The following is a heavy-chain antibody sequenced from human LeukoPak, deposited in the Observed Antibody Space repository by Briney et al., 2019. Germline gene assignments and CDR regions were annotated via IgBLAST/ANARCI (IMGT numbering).Heavy chain of an antibody. Sequence: SVTVSCKSSGGSFTNHVIRWVRQSPGQGLEWVGGIIPMLNAANYALKMQGRVTITADESTTTAYLELNSLRSEDTAVYYCARALLDDYGGYFDSWGQGTMVIVSS. CDR2: IIPMLNAA. V-gene: IGHV1-69*01. CDR3: ARALLDDYGGYFDS. CDR1: GGSFTNHV. J-gene: IGHJ4*02. D-gene: IGHD4/OR15-4a*01.